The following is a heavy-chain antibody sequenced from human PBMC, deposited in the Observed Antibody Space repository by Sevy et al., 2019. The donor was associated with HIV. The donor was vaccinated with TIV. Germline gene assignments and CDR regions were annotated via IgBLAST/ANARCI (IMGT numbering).Heavy chain of an antibody. CDR2: ISYDGNIQ. CDR1: GLTFSTYG. V-gene: IGHV3-30*18. D-gene: IGHD5-18*01. CDR3: AKDQGGYNYAPGY. J-gene: IGHJ4*02. Sequence: GESLNISCAASGLTFSTYGMHWVRQAPGKGLEWVAVISYDGNIQYYADSVKGRFTVSRDNSKNTLYLQMNSLRAEDSAVYYCAKDQGGYNYAPGYWGQRTLVTVSS.